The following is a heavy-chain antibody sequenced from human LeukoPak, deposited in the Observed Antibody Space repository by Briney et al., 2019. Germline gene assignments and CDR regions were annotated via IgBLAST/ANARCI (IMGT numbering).Heavy chain of an antibody. J-gene: IGHJ4*02. CDR1: GFTFSTYW. Sequence: PGGSLRLSCAASGFTFSTYWIHWVRQAPGKGLVWVSRINTDGSTITYADSVKGRFTISRDNSKNTLYLQMNSLRAEDTAVYYCANRGLPDSSGYYYPLPYFDYWGQGTLVTVSS. CDR2: INTDGSTI. CDR3: ANRGLPDSSGYYYPLPYFDY. D-gene: IGHD3-22*01. V-gene: IGHV3-74*01.